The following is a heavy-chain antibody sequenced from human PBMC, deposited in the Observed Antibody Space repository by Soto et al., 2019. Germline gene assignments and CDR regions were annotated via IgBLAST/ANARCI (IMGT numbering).Heavy chain of an antibody. J-gene: IGHJ4*02. CDR1: GFTVRSFG. CDR2: SSGSGGSN. Sequence: PGWSLELCCAASGFTVRSFGMSWVRQAPGKGLEWVSTSSGSGGSNYYADSVGGRFTISRDNSKNTLYLQMNSLRVEDTAIYYCAKAVPSSMTTANSHYWGQGTLVTVSS. CDR3: AKAVPSSMTTANSHY. D-gene: IGHD4-17*01. V-gene: IGHV3-23*01.